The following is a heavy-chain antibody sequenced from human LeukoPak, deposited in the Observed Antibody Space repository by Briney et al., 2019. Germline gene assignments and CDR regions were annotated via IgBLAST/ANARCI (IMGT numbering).Heavy chain of an antibody. Sequence: SETLSLTCSVSGGSISDYYWGWIRQPPGKGLEWIGYIYYSGDTNYNPSLKSRITILLDTSKNHFSLKLTSVTAADTAVYYCVHFGTAAFNIWGQGAMVTVSS. CDR1: GGSISDYY. V-gene: IGHV4-59*01. D-gene: IGHD1-14*01. CDR2: IYYSGDT. CDR3: VHFGTAAFNI. J-gene: IGHJ3*02.